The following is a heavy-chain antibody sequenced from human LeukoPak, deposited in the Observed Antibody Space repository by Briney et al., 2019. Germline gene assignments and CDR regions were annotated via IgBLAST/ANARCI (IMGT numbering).Heavy chain of an antibody. V-gene: IGHV3-23*01. CDR1: GFTFSSYA. D-gene: IGHD3-22*01. CDR3: ARVSYYDSSHFDY. Sequence: GGSLRLSCAASGFTFSSYAMSWVRQAPGKGLEWVSAISGSGGSTYYADSMKGRFTISRENAKNSLYLQMNSLRAGDTAVYYCARVSYYDSSHFDYWGQGTLVTVSS. J-gene: IGHJ4*02. CDR2: ISGSGGST.